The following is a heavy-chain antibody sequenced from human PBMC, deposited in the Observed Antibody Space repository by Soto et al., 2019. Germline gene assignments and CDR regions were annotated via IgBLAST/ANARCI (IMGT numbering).Heavy chain of an antibody. V-gene: IGHV1-8*01. Sequence: QVQLVQSGAEVKKPGASVKVSCKASGYTFTTYDINWVRQATGQGLEWMGWMNPNSGDTGYAQNLQGRVTMTSNTAISTAYMELSSLRSDDTAVYYCARGLRSTDNYYYYGMDVWGQGTTVTVSS. CDR3: ARGLRSTDNYYYYGMDV. D-gene: IGHD2-15*01. CDR1: GYTFTTYD. CDR2: MNPNSGDT. J-gene: IGHJ6*02.